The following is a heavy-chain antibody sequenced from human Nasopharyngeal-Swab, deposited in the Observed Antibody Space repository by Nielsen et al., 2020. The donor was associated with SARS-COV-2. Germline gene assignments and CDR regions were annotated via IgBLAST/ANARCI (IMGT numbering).Heavy chain of an antibody. V-gene: IGHV4-39*01. CDR2: MYHSGAT. J-gene: IGHJ4*02. Sequence: SETLSLTCTVSGGSMSSFAFDSYWAWIGQPPGMGLEWIGSMYHSGATYTNPSLKSRVTLSVDTSTNKFSLNLSSVTAADTAVYYCARWSSSSIKFDYWGQGTLVSVSS. D-gene: IGHD3-3*01. CDR3: ARWSSSSIKFDY. CDR1: GGSMSSFAFDSY.